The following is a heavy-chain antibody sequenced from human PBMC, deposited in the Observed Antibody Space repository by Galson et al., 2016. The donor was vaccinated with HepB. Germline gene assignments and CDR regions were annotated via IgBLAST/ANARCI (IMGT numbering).Heavy chain of an antibody. V-gene: IGHV3-23*01. CDR1: GFTFSSYG. D-gene: IGHD2-15*01. CDR2: ISGSGYTT. Sequence: SLRLSCAASGFTFSSYGMSWVRQAPGKGLEWVSTISGSGYTTHYADSVKSRFTISRVSSKNTLYLLMNSLRAEDTAVYYCAKDLAIMVPATVDYWGQGTLVTVSS. CDR3: AKDLAIMVPATVDY. J-gene: IGHJ4*02.